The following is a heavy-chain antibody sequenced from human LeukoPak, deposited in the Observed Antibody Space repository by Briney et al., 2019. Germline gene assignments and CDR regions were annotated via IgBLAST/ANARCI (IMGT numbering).Heavy chain of an antibody. V-gene: IGHV3-30*18. CDR2: ISYDGSNK. CDR3: AKDGADQSIDY. Sequence: SGGSLRLSCAVSGFTFSRYWMTWVRQAPGKGLEWVAVISYDGSNKYYADSVKGRFTISRDNSKSTLFLHMNSLRAEDTAVYYCAKDGADQSIDYWGQGTLVTVSS. D-gene: IGHD3-16*01. J-gene: IGHJ4*02. CDR1: GFTFSRYW.